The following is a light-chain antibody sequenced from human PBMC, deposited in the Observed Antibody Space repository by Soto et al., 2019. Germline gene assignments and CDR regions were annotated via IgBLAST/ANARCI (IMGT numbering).Light chain of an antibody. J-gene: IGKJ1*01. Sequence: EIVMTQSPSTLSVSPLERFTLSCRASQNISSNLAWYQQKPGQAPRLVIYGASTRATGIPARFSGSGSGTEFTLTISSLQSEDFAIYYCQQYNKWPRTFGQGTKVDIK. CDR3: QQYNKWPRT. V-gene: IGKV3-15*01. CDR2: GAS. CDR1: QNISSN.